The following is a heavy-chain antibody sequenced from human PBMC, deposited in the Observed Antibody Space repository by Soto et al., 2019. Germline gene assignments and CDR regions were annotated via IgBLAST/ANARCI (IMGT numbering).Heavy chain of an antibody. CDR2: ISAYNGNT. CDR3: ARDSQYSSSPHFDY. D-gene: IGHD6-6*01. CDR1: GYTFTSYG. V-gene: IGHV1-18*01. Sequence: ASVKVSCKASGYTFTSYGISWVRQAPGQGLEWMGWISAYNGNTNYAQKLQGRVTMTTDTSTSTAYMELRSLRSDDTAVYYCARDSQYSSSPHFDYWGQGTLVTVSS. J-gene: IGHJ4*02.